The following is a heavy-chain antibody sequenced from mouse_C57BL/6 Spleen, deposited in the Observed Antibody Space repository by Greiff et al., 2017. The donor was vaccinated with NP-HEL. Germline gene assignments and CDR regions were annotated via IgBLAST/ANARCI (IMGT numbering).Heavy chain of an antibody. CDR1: GFTIKDYD. V-gene: IGHV14-2*01. CDR3: ARDSQYDFDY. D-gene: IGHD2-14*01. J-gene: IGHJ2*01. CDR2: IGPGDGET. Sequence: VQLLQSGAELVKPGASVKLSCTASGFTIKDYDMHWVRQRTEQGLEWIGRIGPGDGETKYAPKFQGQATITEDTSTNTAYLQLSSLTSEDTAVYDSARDSQYDFDYWGQGTTVTVAS.